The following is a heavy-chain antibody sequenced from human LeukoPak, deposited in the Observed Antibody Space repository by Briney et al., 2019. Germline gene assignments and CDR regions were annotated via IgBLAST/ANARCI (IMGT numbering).Heavy chain of an antibody. Sequence: GGSLRLSCAASGFTFSSYWMHWVRQAPGKGLVWVSRINSDGSSTSYADSVKGRFTISRDNAKSTLYLQMNSLRAEDTAVYYCASLGPIVVVPAAMNWFDPWGQGTLVTVSS. V-gene: IGHV3-74*01. CDR1: GFTFSSYW. J-gene: IGHJ5*02. CDR3: ASLGPIVVVPAAMNWFDP. CDR2: INSDGSST. D-gene: IGHD2-2*01.